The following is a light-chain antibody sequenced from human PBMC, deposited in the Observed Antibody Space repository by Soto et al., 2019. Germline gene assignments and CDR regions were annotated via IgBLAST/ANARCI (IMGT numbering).Light chain of an antibody. CDR3: TSFAPGRIYG. J-gene: IGLJ1*01. V-gene: IGLV2-14*03. Sequence: PPAEHATLSWTPGQSITMSCSGASSDIGAYDYVSWYQQHPGRAPKLIIYEVSHRFSGLSYRFSGSKSGNTASLTISGLQAENEGDYYCTSFAPGRIYGFGRGTMVTVL. CDR2: EVS. CDR1: SSDIGAYDY.